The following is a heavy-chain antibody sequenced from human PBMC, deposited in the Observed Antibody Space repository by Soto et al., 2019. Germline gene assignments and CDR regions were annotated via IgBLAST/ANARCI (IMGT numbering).Heavy chain of an antibody. D-gene: IGHD2-2*01. CDR1: GFTFSSYG. CDR3: ARHPCSSTSCYAGWFDP. CDR2: IWYDGSNK. J-gene: IGHJ5*02. V-gene: IGHV3-33*01. Sequence: QVQLVESGGGVVQPGRSLRLSCAASGFTFSSYGMHWVRQAPGKGLEWVSVIWYDGSNKYYADSVNGRFTISRDNFKNTLYRQMNSLRAEYTAVYYYARHPCSSTSCYAGWFDPWGQGTLVTVSS.